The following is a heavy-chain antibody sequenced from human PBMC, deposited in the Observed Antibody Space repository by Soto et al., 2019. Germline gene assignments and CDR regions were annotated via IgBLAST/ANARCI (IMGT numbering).Heavy chain of an antibody. J-gene: IGHJ4*02. D-gene: IGHD3-22*01. CDR1: GFTFSSYS. Sequence: EVQLVESGGGLVKPGGSLRLSCAASGFTFSSYSMNWVRQAPGQGLEWVSSISSSSSYIYYADSVKGRFTISRDNAKNSLYLQMNSLRAEDTAVYYCARRGDSSGYYYIDYWGQGTLVTVSS. V-gene: IGHV3-21*01. CDR2: ISSSSSYI. CDR3: ARRGDSSGYYYIDY.